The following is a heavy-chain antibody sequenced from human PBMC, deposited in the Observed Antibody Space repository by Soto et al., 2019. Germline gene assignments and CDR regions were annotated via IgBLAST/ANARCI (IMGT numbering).Heavy chain of an antibody. CDR1: GGSISSYY. V-gene: IGHV4-59*01. D-gene: IGHD4-17*01. Sequence: SETLSLTCTVSGGSISSYYWSWIRQPPGKGLEWIGYIYYSGSTTYNPSLKSRVTISVDTSKNQFSLKVRSVTAADTAVYYCASYGNYKHLWGQGTLDTVSS. J-gene: IGHJ4*02. CDR3: ASYGNYKHL. CDR2: IYYSGST.